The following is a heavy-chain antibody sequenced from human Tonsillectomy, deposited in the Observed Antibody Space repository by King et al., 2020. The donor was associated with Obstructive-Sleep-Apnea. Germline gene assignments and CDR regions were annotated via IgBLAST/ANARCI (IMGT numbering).Heavy chain of an antibody. J-gene: IGHJ4*02. V-gene: IGHV1-18*01. Sequence: QLVQSGAEVKKPGASVKVSCKASGYTFTSYGISWGRQAPGQGLEWMGWISAYNGNTNYAQKLQGRVTMTTDTTTSTAYMELRSLRSDDTAVYYCARRDCSSTSCSRYYFDYWGQGTLVTVSS. D-gene: IGHD2-2*01. CDR1: GYTFTSYG. CDR3: ARRDCSSTSCSRYYFDY. CDR2: ISAYNGNT.